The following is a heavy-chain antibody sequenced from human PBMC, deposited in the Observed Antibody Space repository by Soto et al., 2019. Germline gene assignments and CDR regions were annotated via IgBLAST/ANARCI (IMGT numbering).Heavy chain of an antibody. Sequence: GGSLRLSCAASGFTFSSYAMSWVRQAPGKGLEWVSAISGSGGSTYYADSVKGRFTISRDNSKNTLYLQMNSLRAEDTAVYYCAKDRFVYSSGWTFDYWGQGTLVTVSS. CDR3: AKDRFVYSSGWTFDY. D-gene: IGHD6-19*01. CDR2: ISGSGGST. V-gene: IGHV3-23*01. CDR1: GFTFSSYA. J-gene: IGHJ4*02.